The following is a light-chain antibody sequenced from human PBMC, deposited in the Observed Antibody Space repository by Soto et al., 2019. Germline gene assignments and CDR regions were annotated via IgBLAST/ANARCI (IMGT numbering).Light chain of an antibody. V-gene: IGKV3-11*01. CDR1: QSISIN. J-gene: IGKJ5*01. Sequence: EIVLTQSPGTLSLSPGERAILSCRASQSISINLAWYQQKPGQAPRLLIYAASNRATGVPARFSGSGSGTDFTLTISSLEPEDFAVYYCQQRINWPPITFGQGTRLEIK. CDR3: QQRINWPPIT. CDR2: AAS.